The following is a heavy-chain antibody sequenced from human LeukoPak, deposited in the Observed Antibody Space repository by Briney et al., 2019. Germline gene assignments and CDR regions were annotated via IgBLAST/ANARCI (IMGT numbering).Heavy chain of an antibody. CDR1: GFTFSDYY. Sequence: KPGGSLRLSCAASGFTFSDYYMNWIRQAPGKGLEWLSYINTGGNRIYYADSVKGRFTISRDDANNLLYLEMNSLRADDTAVYYCARALNDYWGPGTLVTVSS. CDR2: INTGGNRI. J-gene: IGHJ4*02. CDR3: ARALNDY. V-gene: IGHV3-11*01.